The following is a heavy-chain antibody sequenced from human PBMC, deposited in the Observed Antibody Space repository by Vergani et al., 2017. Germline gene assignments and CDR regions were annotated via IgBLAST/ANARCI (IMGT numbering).Heavy chain of an antibody. Sequence: EVQLVESGGGLVQPGGSLRLSCAASGFTFSSYWMSWVRQAPGKGLEWVANIKQDGSEKYYVDFVKGRFTISRDNAKNSLYLQMNSLRAEDTAVYYCARLDYYGSGSYLDYWGQGTLVTVSS. D-gene: IGHD3-10*01. V-gene: IGHV3-7*03. CDR1: GFTFSSYW. J-gene: IGHJ4*02. CDR2: IKQDGSEK. CDR3: ARLDYYGSGSYLDY.